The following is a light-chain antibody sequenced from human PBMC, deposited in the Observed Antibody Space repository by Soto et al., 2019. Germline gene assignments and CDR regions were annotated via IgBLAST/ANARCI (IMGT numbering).Light chain of an antibody. CDR2: DVS. J-gene: IGLJ2*01. CDR3: CSYAGSYTVL. CDR1: SSDVGGYKY. V-gene: IGLV2-11*01. Sequence: QSALTQPRSVSGSPGQSVTISCTGTSSDVGGYKYVSWYQQHPGKVHNLIIYDVSERPSGVPDRFSGSKSGNTASLSISGLQAEDEADYYCCSYAGSYTVLFGGGTKVTVL.